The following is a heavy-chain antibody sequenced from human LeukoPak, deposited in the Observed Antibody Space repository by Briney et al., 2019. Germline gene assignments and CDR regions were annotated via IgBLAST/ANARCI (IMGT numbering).Heavy chain of an antibody. CDR1: GYTFTSYA. V-gene: IGHV7-4-1*02. J-gene: IGHJ3*02. Sequence: ASVKVSCKASGYTFTSYAMNWVRQAPGQGLEWMGWINTNTGNPTYAQGFTGRFVFSLDTSVSTAYLQISSLKAEDTAVYYCARSTRVYYDSRDDAFDIWGQGTMVTVSS. CDR3: ARSTRVYYDSRDDAFDI. CDR2: INTNTGNP. D-gene: IGHD3-22*01.